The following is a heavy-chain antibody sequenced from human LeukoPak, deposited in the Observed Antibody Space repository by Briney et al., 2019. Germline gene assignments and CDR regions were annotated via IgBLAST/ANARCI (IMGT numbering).Heavy chain of an antibody. V-gene: IGHV1-46*01. J-gene: IGHJ4*02. CDR2: INPSGDST. CDR3: AREPGYGGNSDY. CDR1: GYTFTSYY. D-gene: IGHD4-23*01. Sequence: GASVKVCCKASGYTFTSYYIHWVRQAPGQGLEWMGTINPSGDSTSYAQKFQGRVTMTRDTSTSTVYMELSSLTSEDTAVYYCAREPGYGGNSDYWGQGTLVTVSS.